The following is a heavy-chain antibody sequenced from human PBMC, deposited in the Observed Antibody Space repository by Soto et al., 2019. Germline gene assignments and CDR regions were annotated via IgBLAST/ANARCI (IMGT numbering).Heavy chain of an antibody. V-gene: IGHV4-61*01. Sequence: QVQLQESGPGLVKPSETLSLTCTVSGGSVSSGSHYWSWIRQPPGKGLEWIGYIYYSGSTNYNPPLKCRVTISVDTSKNQFSLTLSSVTAADTAVYYCARVVTEGDAFDIWGQGTMVTVSS. J-gene: IGHJ3*02. CDR1: GGSVSSGSHY. CDR2: IYYSGST. CDR3: ARVVTEGDAFDI.